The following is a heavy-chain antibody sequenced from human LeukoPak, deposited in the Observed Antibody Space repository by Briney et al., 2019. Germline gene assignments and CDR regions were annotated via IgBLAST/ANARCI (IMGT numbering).Heavy chain of an antibody. V-gene: IGHV3-23*01. CDR1: GFRFSSYA. CDR3: ARDERNWNYNLASQTYD. CDR2: ISGSGVST. D-gene: IGHD1-7*01. Sequence: GGSLRLSCAASGFRFSSYAMSWVRQAPGKGLEWVSAISGSGVSTYYADSVKGRFTVSRDNSKNTLYLQMSSLRAEDTAVYYCARDERNWNYNLASQTYDWGQGTLVTVSS. J-gene: IGHJ4*02.